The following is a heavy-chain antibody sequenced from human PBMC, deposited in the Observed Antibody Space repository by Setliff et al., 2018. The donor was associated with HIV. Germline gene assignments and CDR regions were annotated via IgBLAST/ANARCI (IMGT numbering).Heavy chain of an antibody. CDR3: AREPSLPYYDSSDYYHVPQYYFDY. CDR2: IYYSGST. J-gene: IGHJ4*02. D-gene: IGHD3-22*01. CDR1: GGSISSYY. Sequence: LSLPCTVSGGSISSYYWSWIRQPPGKGLEWIGYIYYSGSTNYNPSLKSRVTISVDTSENQVSLRLSSVTAADTAVYFCAREPSLPYYDSSDYYHVPQYYFDYWGQGTQVTVSS. V-gene: IGHV4-59*01.